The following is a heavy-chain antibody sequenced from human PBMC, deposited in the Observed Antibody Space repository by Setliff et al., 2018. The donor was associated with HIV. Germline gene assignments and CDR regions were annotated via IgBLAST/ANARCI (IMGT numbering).Heavy chain of an antibody. CDR2: VTHSGRT. CDR1: GGSFSGYY. Sequence: KPSETLSLTCAVYGGSFSGYYWSWIRQPPGKGLEWIGEVTHSGRTNYNPSLESRVTTSVDTSKNQFSLKLSSVIAADTAVYYCARIFGDQGYYYGMDVWGQGTTVTVSS. CDR3: ARIFGDQGYYYGMDV. V-gene: IGHV4-34*01. D-gene: IGHD3-3*01. J-gene: IGHJ6*02.